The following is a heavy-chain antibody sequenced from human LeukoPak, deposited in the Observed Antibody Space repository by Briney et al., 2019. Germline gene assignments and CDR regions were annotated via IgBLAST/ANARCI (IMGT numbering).Heavy chain of an antibody. CDR3: AKDLTGYSSS. V-gene: IGHV3-9*01. CDR2: ISWNSGSI. D-gene: IGHD6-13*01. Sequence: GGSLRLSCAASGFTFYDYAMHWVRHAPGKGLEWVSGISWNSGSIVYADSVKGRFTISRDNAKNSLYLQMNSLRAEDTALYYCAKDLTGYSSSWGQGTTVTVSS. CDR1: GFTFYDYA. J-gene: IGHJ6*02.